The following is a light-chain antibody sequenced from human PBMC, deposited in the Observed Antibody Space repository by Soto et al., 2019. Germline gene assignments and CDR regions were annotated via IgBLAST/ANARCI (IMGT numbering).Light chain of an antibody. J-gene: IGKJ4*01. Sequence: EIVLTQSPATLSLSPGERAALSCGASQSVSNNYLAWYQQKPGLAPRLLIYDASSRATGIPDRFGGSGSGTDFTLTITRLEPEDFAVYYCQQYGSSPLTFGGGTKVEIK. CDR3: QQYGSSPLT. CDR1: QSVSNNY. V-gene: IGKV3D-20*01. CDR2: DAS.